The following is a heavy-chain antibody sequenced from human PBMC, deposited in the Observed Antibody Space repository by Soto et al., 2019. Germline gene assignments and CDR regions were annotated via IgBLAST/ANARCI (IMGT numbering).Heavy chain of an antibody. CDR2: ISWNSGSI. D-gene: IGHD6-19*01. CDR3: AKDMSPPYSSGWGGFDY. CDR1: GFTFDDYA. Sequence: EVQLVESGGGLVQPGRSLRLSCAASGFTFDDYAMHWVRQAPGKGLEWVSGISWNSGSIGYAASVKGRFTISRDNARNSLYLEMNSLSAEDTAVYYCAKDMSPPYSSGWGGFDYWGQGTLVTVCS. V-gene: IGHV3-9*01. J-gene: IGHJ4*02.